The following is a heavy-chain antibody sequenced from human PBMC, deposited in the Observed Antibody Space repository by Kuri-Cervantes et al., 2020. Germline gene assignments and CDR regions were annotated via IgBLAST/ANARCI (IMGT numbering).Heavy chain of an antibody. D-gene: IGHD6-13*01. Sequence: GGSLRLSCAASGFTFSSYSMNWVRQAPGKGLEWVSYISSSSSTIYYADSVKGRFAISRDNSKNTLYLQMNSLRADDTAVYFCARSATDYYYYYMDVWGEGTTVTVSS. CDR1: GFTFSSYS. J-gene: IGHJ6*03. CDR2: ISSSSSTI. V-gene: IGHV3-48*01. CDR3: ARSATDYYYYYMDV.